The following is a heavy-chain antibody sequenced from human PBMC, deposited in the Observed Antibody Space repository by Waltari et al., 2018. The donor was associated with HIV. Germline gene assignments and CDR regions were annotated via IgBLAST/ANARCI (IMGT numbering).Heavy chain of an antibody. D-gene: IGHD2-21*01. CDR1: GYIFTGYY. V-gene: IGHV1-2*06. CDR3: ARGDIVATFLLFDH. CDR2: INPNNGET. Sequence: QVQLMQSGAEVVKPGASVKVSCEASGYIFTGYYMYWVRQAPGQGLEWMGRINPNNGETNYAQSFQGRITMTKDTSMTTVYMELASLTSDDTAIYYCARGDIVATFLLFDHWGQGTLVTVSS. J-gene: IGHJ4*02.